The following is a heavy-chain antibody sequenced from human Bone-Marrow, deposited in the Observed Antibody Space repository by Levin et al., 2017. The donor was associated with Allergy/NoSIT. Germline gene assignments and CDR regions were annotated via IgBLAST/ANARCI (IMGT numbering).Heavy chain of an antibody. J-gene: IGHJ5*02. Sequence: PGESLKISCKTSGYTFTSYNVYWVRQAPGQGLEWMGYINPNSGNTGYAQKFQGRVTVTRNSSITTAYMELSGLRPEDTAMYYCARGDCYSGSCYGPDWFDPWGQGTQVTVSS. CDR3: ARGDCYSGSCYGPDWFDP. CDR1: GYTFTSYN. CDR2: INPNSGNT. D-gene: IGHD2-15*01. V-gene: IGHV1-8*01.